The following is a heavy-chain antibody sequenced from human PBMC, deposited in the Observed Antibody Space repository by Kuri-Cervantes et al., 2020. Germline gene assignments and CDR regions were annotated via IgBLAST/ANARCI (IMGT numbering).Heavy chain of an antibody. CDR3: ARAYCSSTSCLLDP. J-gene: IGHJ5*02. Sequence: SETLSLTCTVSGGSISSGNYYWSWIRQHPEKGLEWIGYIYSSGSTYYNPSLKSRVTISVDRSKNQFSLKLSSVTAADTAVYYCARAYCSSTSCLLDPWGQGTLVTVSS. CDR1: GGSISSGNYY. D-gene: IGHD2-2*01. V-gene: IGHV4-30-4*08. CDR2: IYSSGST.